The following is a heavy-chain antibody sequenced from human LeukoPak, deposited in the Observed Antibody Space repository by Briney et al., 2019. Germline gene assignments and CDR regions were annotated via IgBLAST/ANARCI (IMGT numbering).Heavy chain of an antibody. D-gene: IGHD6-13*01. V-gene: IGHV1-69*13. Sequence: ASVKVSCKASGGTFSSYAISWVRQAPGQGLEWMGGIIPIFGTANYAQKFQGRVTITADESTSTAYMELSSLRSDDTAVYYCARRHIAADNWFDPWGQGTLVTVSS. CDR3: ARRHIAADNWFDP. CDR2: IIPIFGTA. CDR1: GGTFSSYA. J-gene: IGHJ5*02.